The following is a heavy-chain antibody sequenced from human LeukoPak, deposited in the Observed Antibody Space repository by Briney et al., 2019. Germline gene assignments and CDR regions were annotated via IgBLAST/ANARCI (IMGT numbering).Heavy chain of an antibody. J-gene: IGHJ4*02. V-gene: IGHV1-2*02. CDR3: ARAPRDYVWGSYPSY. Sequence: ASVKDSRKASGYTFTGYYMHWVRQTPGQGLEWMGWINTNSGGTNYAQKFQGRVTMTRDTSISTAYMELSRLRSDDTAVYYCARAPRDYVWGSYPSYWGQGTLVTVSS. CDR1: GYTFTGYY. D-gene: IGHD3-16*02. CDR2: INTNSGGT.